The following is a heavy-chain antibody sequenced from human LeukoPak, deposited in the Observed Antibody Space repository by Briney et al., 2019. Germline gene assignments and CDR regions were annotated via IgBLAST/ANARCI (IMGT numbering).Heavy chain of an antibody. J-gene: IGHJ4*02. D-gene: IGHD5-18*01. V-gene: IGHV4-59*01. Sequence: SETLSLTRTVSGGSISSYYWSWIRQPPGKGLEWIGYIYYSGSTNYNPSLKSRVTISVDTSKNQFSLKLSSVTAADTAVYYCAREVLYSYGYGDWGQGTLVTVSS. CDR1: GGSISSYY. CDR3: AREVLYSYGYGD. CDR2: IYYSGST.